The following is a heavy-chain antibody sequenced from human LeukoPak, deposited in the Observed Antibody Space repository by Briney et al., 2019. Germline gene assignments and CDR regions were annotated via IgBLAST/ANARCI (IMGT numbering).Heavy chain of an antibody. J-gene: IGHJ4*02. V-gene: IGHV1-18*01. CDR1: GYTFTSYG. CDR3: ARDSQDIVVVPATLPY. Sequence: ASVTVSCKASGYTFTSYGISWVRQAPGQGLEWMGWISAYNGNTNYAQKLQGRVTMTTDTCTSTAYMELRSLRSDDTAVYYCARDSQDIVVVPATLPYWGQGTLVTVSS. CDR2: ISAYNGNT. D-gene: IGHD2-2*02.